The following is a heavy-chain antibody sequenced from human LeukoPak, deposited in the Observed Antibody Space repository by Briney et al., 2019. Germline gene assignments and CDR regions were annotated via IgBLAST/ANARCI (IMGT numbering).Heavy chain of an antibody. J-gene: IGHJ5*02. Sequence: SETLSLTCTVSGGSISSGSYEWSWIRQPAGKGLEWIGRIYTSGSTNYNPSLKSRVTISVDTSKNQFSLKLSSVTAADTAVYYCARGRYYYDSSGYYSNWFDPWGQGTLVTVSS. V-gene: IGHV4-61*02. D-gene: IGHD3-22*01. CDR1: GGSISSGSYE. CDR2: IYTSGST. CDR3: ARGRYYYDSSGYYSNWFDP.